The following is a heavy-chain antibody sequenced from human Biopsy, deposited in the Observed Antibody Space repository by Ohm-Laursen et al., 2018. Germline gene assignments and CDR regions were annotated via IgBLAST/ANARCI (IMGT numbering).Heavy chain of an antibody. CDR1: SYTFTDYN. J-gene: IGHJ4*02. D-gene: IGHD5-18*01. V-gene: IGHV1-2*02. CDR3: ARDPRDTALGIFDY. CDR2: INCKTGAT. Sequence: ASVKVSCKPSSYTFTDYNIHWMRQAPGQGLEWLGYINCKTGATNYAQKFQGTVTMTRDTSISTAYLALGSLRSADTAIYYCARDPRDTALGIFDYWGLGTLVTVSS.